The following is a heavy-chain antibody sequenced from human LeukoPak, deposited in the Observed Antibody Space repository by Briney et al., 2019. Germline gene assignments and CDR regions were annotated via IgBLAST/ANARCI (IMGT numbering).Heavy chain of an antibody. Sequence: PGRSLRLSCAASGFTFSSYTMHWVRQAPGKGLEWVAIISYDGSNQYYADSVKGRFTISRDSSKNTLYLQMNSLRAEDTAVYYCARDGCSGDNCHNFRYWCRGTLVTVSS. CDR2: ISYDGSNQ. CDR1: GFTFSSYT. D-gene: IGHD2-15*01. J-gene: IGHJ4*02. CDR3: ARDGCSGDNCHNFRY. V-gene: IGHV3-30-3*01.